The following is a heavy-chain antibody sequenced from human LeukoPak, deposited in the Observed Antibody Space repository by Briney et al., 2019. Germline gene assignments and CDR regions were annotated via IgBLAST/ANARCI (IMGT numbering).Heavy chain of an antibody. CDR1: GFTLSNYW. D-gene: IGHD3-22*01. Sequence: GGSLRLSCVASGFTLSNYWMQWVRQAPGKGLVWVSRISNDGSGTTYADSVKGRFTISRDNAKNSLYLQMDSLRAEDTAVYYCARDYYDSSGYYYFDYWGQGTLVTVSS. CDR3: ARDYYDSSGYYYFDY. J-gene: IGHJ4*02. V-gene: IGHV3-74*01. CDR2: ISNDGSGT.